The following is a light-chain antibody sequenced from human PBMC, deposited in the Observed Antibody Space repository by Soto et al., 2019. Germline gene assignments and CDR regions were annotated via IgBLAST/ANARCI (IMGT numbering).Light chain of an antibody. CDR2: YDS. CDR1: NIGSKS. CDR3: QVWDSSSDLHVV. Sequence: SYELTQPPSVSVAPGKTARITCGGNNIGSKSVHWYQQKPGQAPVLVIYYDSDRPSGIPERFSGSNSGNTATLTISRVEAGDEADYYCQVWDSSSDLHVVFGGWTKLTVL. J-gene: IGLJ2*01. V-gene: IGLV3-21*04.